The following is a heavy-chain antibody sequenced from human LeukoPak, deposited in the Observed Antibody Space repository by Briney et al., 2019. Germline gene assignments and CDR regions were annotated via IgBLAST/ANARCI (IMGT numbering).Heavy chain of an antibody. Sequence: SETLSLTCTVSGGSISSYYWSWIRQPPGKGLEWIGYIYYSGSTNYNPSLKSRVTISVDTSKNQFSLKLSSVTAADTAVYYCARGTPLEWLPYYYYYYMDVWGKGTTVTVSS. CDR2: IYYSGST. V-gene: IGHV4-59*01. CDR1: GGSISSYY. J-gene: IGHJ6*03. D-gene: IGHD3-3*01. CDR3: ARGTPLEWLPYYYYYYMDV.